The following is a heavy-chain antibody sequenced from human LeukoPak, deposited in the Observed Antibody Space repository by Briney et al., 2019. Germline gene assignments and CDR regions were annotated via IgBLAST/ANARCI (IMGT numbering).Heavy chain of an antibody. J-gene: IGHJ5*02. CDR2: ISWNSGSI. CDR1: GFIFNNYA. Sequence: GGSLRLSCAGSGFIFNNYAMHWVRQPPGKGLEWVSGISWNSGSIDYADSVKGRFTISRDNAKNSLFLQMNSLRAEDTAVYYCAGDLEYYFDTSGYNPWGQGTLVTVSS. V-gene: IGHV3-9*01. D-gene: IGHD3-22*01. CDR3: AGDLEYYFDTSGYNP.